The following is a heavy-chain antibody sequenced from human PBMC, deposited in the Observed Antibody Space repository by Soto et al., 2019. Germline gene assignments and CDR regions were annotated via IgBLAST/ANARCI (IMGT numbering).Heavy chain of an antibody. J-gene: IGHJ6*02. D-gene: IGHD6-13*01. CDR1: GGTFSSYA. CDR2: IIPIFGTA. V-gene: IGHV1-69*01. CDR3: ARGTQQQDRDYYGRDV. Sequence: QVQLVQSGAEVKKPGSSVKVSCKASGGTFSSYAISWVRQAPGQLLEWMGGIIPIFGTANYAQTFQGRVTITADDSTSTAYMELSSLRYEDTAVYYCARGTQQQDRDYYGRDVWGQGTTVTV.